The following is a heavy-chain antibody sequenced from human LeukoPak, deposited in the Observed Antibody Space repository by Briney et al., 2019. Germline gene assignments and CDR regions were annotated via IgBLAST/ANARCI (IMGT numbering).Heavy chain of an antibody. Sequence: GGSLRLSCAASGFTFSSYGMHWVRQAPGKGLEWVAVISYDGSNKYYADSVKGRFTISRDNSKNTLYLQMNSLRAEDTAVYYCAKDGYNFYGVDYWGQGTLVTVSS. CDR1: GFTFSSYG. CDR3: AKDGYNFYGVDY. V-gene: IGHV3-30*18. CDR2: ISYDGSNK. J-gene: IGHJ4*02. D-gene: IGHD5-24*01.